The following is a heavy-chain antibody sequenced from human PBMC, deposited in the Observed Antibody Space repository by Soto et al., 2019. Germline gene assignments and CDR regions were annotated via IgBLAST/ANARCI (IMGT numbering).Heavy chain of an antibody. CDR3: ARARVPYYDILTGYYARDYFDY. J-gene: IGHJ4*02. CDR1: GGSISSYY. CDR2: IYYSGST. Sequence: SETLSLTCTVSGGSISSYYWSWIRQXPGKGLEWIGYIYYSGSTNYNPSLKSRVTISVDTSKNQFSLKLSSVTAADTAVYYCARARVPYYDILTGYYARDYFDYWGQGTLVTVSS. V-gene: IGHV4-59*01. D-gene: IGHD3-9*01.